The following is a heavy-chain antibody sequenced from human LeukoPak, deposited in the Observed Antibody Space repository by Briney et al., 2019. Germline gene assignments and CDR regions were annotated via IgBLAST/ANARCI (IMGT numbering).Heavy chain of an antibody. V-gene: IGHV1-2*04. CDR2: INPNSGGT. D-gene: IGHD3-22*01. J-gene: IGHJ3*02. CDR3: ARGYYDSSGHDAFDI. Sequence: GASVKVSCKASGYTFTGYYMHWVRQAPGQGLEWMGWINPNSGGTNYAQKFQGWVTMTRDTSISTAYMELSRLRSDDTAVYYCARGYYDSSGHDAFDIWGQGTMVTVSS. CDR1: GYTFTGYY.